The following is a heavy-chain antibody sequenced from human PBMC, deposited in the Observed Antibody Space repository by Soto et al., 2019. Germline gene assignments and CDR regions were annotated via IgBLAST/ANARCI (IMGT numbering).Heavy chain of an antibody. V-gene: IGHV4-4*02. D-gene: IGHD6-13*01. Sequence: QVQMQESGPGLVKPSGTLSLTCAVSGGSISSPNWWTWVRQSPGRGLEWIGEIYHSGTTNYSPSLKSRVNIAVDMSTNHLSLTLISVTDSDTAVYYCAFPATADFDYWGKGILVTVSS. CDR3: AFPATADFDY. CDR1: GGSISSPNW. CDR2: IYHSGTT. J-gene: IGHJ4*02.